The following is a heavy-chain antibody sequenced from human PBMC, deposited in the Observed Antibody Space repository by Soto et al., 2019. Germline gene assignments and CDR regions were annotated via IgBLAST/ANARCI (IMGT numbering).Heavy chain of an antibody. Sequence: QVQLQQWGAGLLKPSETLSLTCAVYGGSFSGYYWSWIRQPPGKGLEWIGEINHSGSTNYNPSLTTRVTISVDTSKNHFSLKLGSVTAADTAVYYCASRIAAAGTYVKHWGQGTLVTVSS. CDR3: ASRIAAAGTYVKH. CDR2: INHSGST. V-gene: IGHV4-34*01. CDR1: GGSFSGYY. D-gene: IGHD6-13*01. J-gene: IGHJ4*02.